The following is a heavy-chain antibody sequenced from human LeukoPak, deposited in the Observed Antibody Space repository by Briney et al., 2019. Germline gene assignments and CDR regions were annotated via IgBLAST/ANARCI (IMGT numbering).Heavy chain of an antibody. D-gene: IGHD3-22*01. CDR2: IYYSGST. CDR3: AKAGVRYFDSSGLYAFDF. Sequence: SETLSLTCAVSGGSISSTSYYWAWIRQPPGKGLEWIGTIYYSGSTYHNPSLKSRVNMSVDTSGNQFSLKLSSVDAADTAVYYCAKAGVRYFDSSGLYAFDFWGQGTTVTVSS. J-gene: IGHJ3*01. V-gene: IGHV4-39*01. CDR1: GGSISSTSYY.